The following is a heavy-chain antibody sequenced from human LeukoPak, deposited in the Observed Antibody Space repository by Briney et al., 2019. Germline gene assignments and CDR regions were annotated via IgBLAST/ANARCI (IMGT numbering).Heavy chain of an antibody. D-gene: IGHD2/OR15-2a*01. CDR1: GFTVSSNY. CDR3: ARGPTRANSTDY. J-gene: IGHJ4*02. Sequence: GGSLRLSCAASGFTVSSNYMSWVRQAPGKGLEWVANIKQDGSEKYYVDSVKGRFTISRDNAKNSLYLQMNSLRAEDTAVYYCARGPTRANSTDYWGQGALVTVSS. CDR2: IKQDGSEK. V-gene: IGHV3-7*01.